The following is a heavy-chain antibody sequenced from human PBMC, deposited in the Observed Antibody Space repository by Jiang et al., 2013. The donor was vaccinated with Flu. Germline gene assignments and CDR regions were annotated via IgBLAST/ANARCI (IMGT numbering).Heavy chain of an antibody. V-gene: IGHV4-59*01. Sequence: KPSETLSLTCTVSGGSINSYYWSWIRQPPGKGLEWIGYIYYSGSTNYNPSLKSRVTISVDTSKNQFSLKLSSVTAADTAVYYCARSITIFGVVGENDYWGQGTLVTVSS. J-gene: IGHJ4*02. CDR1: GGSINSYY. CDR3: ARSITIFGVVGENDY. D-gene: IGHD3-3*01. CDR2: IYYSGST.